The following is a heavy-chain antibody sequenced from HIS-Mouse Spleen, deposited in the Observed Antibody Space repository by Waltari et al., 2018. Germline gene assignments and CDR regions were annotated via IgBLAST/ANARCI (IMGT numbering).Heavy chain of an antibody. CDR1: GFTFSSYW. Sequence: EVQLVESGGGLVQPGGSLRLSCAASGFTFSSYWMSWVRQAPGKGLEWVANIKQDGREKYYGHSVNGRFTISSDNAKNSLYLQMNSLRAEDTAVYYCARGPPTGDYVYWGQGTLVTVSS. CDR2: IKQDGREK. V-gene: IGHV3-7*01. J-gene: IGHJ4*02. D-gene: IGHD4-17*01. CDR3: ARGPPTGDYVY.